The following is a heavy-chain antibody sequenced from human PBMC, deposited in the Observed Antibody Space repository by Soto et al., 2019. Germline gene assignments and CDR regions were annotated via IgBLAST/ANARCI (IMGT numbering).Heavy chain of an antibody. CDR2: FFPMFGTA. J-gene: IGHJ4*02. D-gene: IGHD3-22*01. Sequence: QVQLVQSGAEVKKPGSSVKVSCKASVDTFSSYAINWVRQAPGQGLEWMGGFFPMFGTANYAQKFKGRVTISADESTSTVYMELSSLRSEDTAVYYCARVGPAHYYDSSGSYSPLDYWGQGTLVTVSS. CDR1: VDTFSSYA. V-gene: IGHV1-69*01. CDR3: ARVGPAHYYDSSGSYSPLDY.